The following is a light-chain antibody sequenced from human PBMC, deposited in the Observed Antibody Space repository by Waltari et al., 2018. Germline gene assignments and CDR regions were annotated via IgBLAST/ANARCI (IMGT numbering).Light chain of an antibody. J-gene: IGKJ1*01. CDR3: QQTYTTPTWT. Sequence: DIQMTQSPLSLSASVGDRVTITCRARQTIIKYLNWYQQKPGKAPKNLIHAASRLQSGVPSRFSGSGSETEFTLTINSLQLEDCAICYCQQTYTTPTWTFGQGTRVDIK. CDR1: QTIIKY. V-gene: IGKV1-39*01. CDR2: AAS.